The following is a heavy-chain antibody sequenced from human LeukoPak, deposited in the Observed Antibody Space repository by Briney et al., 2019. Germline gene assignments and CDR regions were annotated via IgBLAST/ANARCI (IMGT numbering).Heavy chain of an antibody. CDR1: GFTFSNAW. CDR3: TTDGGRKCRPYHFDY. J-gene: IGHJ4*02. Sequence: PGGSLTLSCAASGFTFSNAWMSWLRQAPGKGLEWVGRIKSKIDGGTTDYAAPVKRSCTISRDDSKNTLYLQMNRLKTEDTAVYYCTTDGGRKCRPYHFDYWGQGTLVTVSS. D-gene: IGHD3-16*01. V-gene: IGHV3-15*01. CDR2: IKSKIDGGTT.